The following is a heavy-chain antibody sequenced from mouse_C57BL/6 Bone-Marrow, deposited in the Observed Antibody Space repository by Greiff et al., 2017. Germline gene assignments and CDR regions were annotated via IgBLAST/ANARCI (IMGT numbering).Heavy chain of an antibody. D-gene: IGHD2-4*01. CDR3: AGWAITGRLASYYAMDY. V-gene: IGHV1-64*01. Sequence: QVQLKQPGAELVKPGASVKLSCKASGYTFTSYWMHWVKQRPGQGLEWIGMIHPNSGSTNYNEKFKSKATLTVDKSSSTAYMQLSSLTSEDSAVYYCAGWAITGRLASYYAMDYWGQGTSVTVSS. CDR1: GYTFTSYW. CDR2: IHPNSGST. J-gene: IGHJ4*01.